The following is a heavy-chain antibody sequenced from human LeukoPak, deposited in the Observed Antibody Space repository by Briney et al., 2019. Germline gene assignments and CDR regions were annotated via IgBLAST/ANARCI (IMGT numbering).Heavy chain of an antibody. CDR3: ARTTEDCSRTSCYQYWFDP. J-gene: IGHJ5*02. D-gene: IGHD2-2*01. Sequence: SGPTLVNPTPALTLTCTFSGFSLRTSGVGVGWIRQPPVKGLEWIGYIYYSGSTNYNPSLKSRVTISVDTSKNQFSLKVNSVTAADTAVYYCARTTEDCSRTSCYQYWFDPWGQGTLVTVSS. V-gene: IGHV4-61*08. CDR2: IYYSGST. CDR1: GFSLRTSGVG.